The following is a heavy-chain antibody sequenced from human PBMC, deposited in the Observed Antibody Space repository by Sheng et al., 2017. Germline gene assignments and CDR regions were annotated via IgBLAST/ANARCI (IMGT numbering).Heavy chain of an antibody. CDR1: GYAFGTYA. V-gene: IGHV1-69*10. CDR2: IISSLPLT. Sequence: QVQLVQSGPEVKNPGASVKVSCKPSGYAFGTYAISWVRQAPGQGLEWMGGIISSLPLTFYAQQFQDRLTISADKPSATAYMELRSLTSADMAIYYCAKWTTNDYFYYMDVWGQGTTVTVSS. CDR3: AKWTTNDYFYYMDV. J-gene: IGHJ6*03. D-gene: IGHD2-8*01.